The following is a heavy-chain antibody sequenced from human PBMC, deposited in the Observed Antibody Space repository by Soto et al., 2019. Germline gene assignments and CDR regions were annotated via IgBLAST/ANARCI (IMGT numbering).Heavy chain of an antibody. V-gene: IGHV1-69*13. CDR2: IIPIFGTA. CDR1: GGTFSSYA. Sequence: GASVKVSCKASGGTFSSYAISWVRQAPGQGLEWMGGIIPIFGTANYAQKFQGRVTITADESTSTAYMELSSLRSEDTAVYYCASQELPHLGYYYYGMDVWGQGTTVTVSS. J-gene: IGHJ6*02. CDR3: ASQELPHLGYYYYGMDV. D-gene: IGHD1-26*01.